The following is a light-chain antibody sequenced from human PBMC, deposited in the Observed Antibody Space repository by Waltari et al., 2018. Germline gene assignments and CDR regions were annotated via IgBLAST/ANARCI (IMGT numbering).Light chain of an antibody. V-gene: IGKV1-27*01. J-gene: IGKJ1*01. Sequence: DIQITQSPSSLSASVGYMFTITFRARQGINNYLAWYQQKPGNVTKPLIFGASTLQSGCPLRFRCSGSGTDFTLNISSLQSEDVATYYCKKYNTDPRTFGQGTKVEIK. CDR1: QGINNY. CDR3: KKYNTDPRT. CDR2: GAS.